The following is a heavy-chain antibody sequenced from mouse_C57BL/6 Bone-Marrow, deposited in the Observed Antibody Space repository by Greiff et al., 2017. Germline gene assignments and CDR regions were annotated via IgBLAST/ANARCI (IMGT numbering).Heavy chain of an antibody. D-gene: IGHD1-1*01. CDR1: GFSLTSYG. Sequence: VQLQESGPGLVAPSQSLSITCTVSGFSLTSYGVHWVRQPPGKGLEWLVVIWSDGSTTYNSALKSRLSISKDNSKSQVFLKMNSLQTDDTAMYYCARGLLTTVVAPYAMDYWGQGTSVTVSS. J-gene: IGHJ4*01. V-gene: IGHV2-6*03. CDR2: IWSDGST. CDR3: ARGLLTTVVAPYAMDY.